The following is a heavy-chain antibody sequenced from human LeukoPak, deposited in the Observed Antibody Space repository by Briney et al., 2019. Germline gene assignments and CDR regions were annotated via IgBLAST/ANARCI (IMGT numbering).Heavy chain of an antibody. Sequence: PSETLSLTCTVSGGSISSYYWSWIRQPQGKGLEWIGYIYYSGSTNYNPSLKSRVTISVDTSKNQFSLKLSSVTAADTAVYYCARELGCSGGSCYSDGAFDIWGQGTMVTVSS. D-gene: IGHD2-15*01. CDR2: IYYSGST. J-gene: IGHJ3*02. CDR1: GGSISSYY. CDR3: ARELGCSGGSCYSDGAFDI. V-gene: IGHV4-59*01.